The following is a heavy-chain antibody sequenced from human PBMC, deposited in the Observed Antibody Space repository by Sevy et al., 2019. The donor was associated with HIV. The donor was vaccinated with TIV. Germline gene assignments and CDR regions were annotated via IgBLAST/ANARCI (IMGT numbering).Heavy chain of an antibody. CDR2: ILPICGTA. V-gene: IGHV1-69*13. CDR3: ARGARGYSGYDSYYFDY. J-gene: IGHJ4*02. Sequence: ASVKVSCKASGGTFSSYAISWVRQAPGQGLEWMGGILPICGTANYEQKFQGGVTITADESTGKANMELSSLRSEDTAGYYCARGARGYSGYDSYYFDYWGQGTLVTVSS. CDR1: GGTFSSYA. D-gene: IGHD5-12*01.